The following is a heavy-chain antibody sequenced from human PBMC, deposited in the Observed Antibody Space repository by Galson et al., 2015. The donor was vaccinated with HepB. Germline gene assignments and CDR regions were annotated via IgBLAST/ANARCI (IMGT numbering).Heavy chain of an antibody. Sequence: SVKVSCKASGGTFSSYAISWVRQAPGQGLEWMGRIIPILGIANYAQKFQGRVTITADKSTSTAYMELSSLRSEDTAVYYCASEGSSKDYYGSGSYSDYWGQGTLVTVSS. D-gene: IGHD3-10*01. CDR2: IIPILGIA. V-gene: IGHV1-69*04. CDR1: GGTFSSYA. J-gene: IGHJ4*02. CDR3: ASEGSSKDYYGSGSYSDY.